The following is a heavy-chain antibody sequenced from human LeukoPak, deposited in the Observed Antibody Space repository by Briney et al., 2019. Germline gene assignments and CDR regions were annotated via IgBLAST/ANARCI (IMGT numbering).Heavy chain of an antibody. Sequence: PSETLSLTCTVSGGSISSGDYYWSWIRQPLGKGLERIVNIYSSGSTYYNPSLKSRVTISVDTSKNQFSLKLSSVTAADTAVYYCARDTDPHCSSTSCYSYWGQGTLVTVSS. D-gene: IGHD2-2*01. J-gene: IGHJ4*02. CDR3: ARDTDPHCSSTSCYSY. CDR1: GGSISSGDYY. V-gene: IGHV4-30-4*08. CDR2: IYSSGST.